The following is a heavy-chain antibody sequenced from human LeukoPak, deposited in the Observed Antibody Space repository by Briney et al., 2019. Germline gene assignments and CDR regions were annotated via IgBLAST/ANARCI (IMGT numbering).Heavy chain of an antibody. D-gene: IGHD2-8*01. J-gene: IGHJ4*02. CDR1: GFSFSNYA. V-gene: IGHV3-23*01. CDR2: ISAGGSST. Sequence: PGGSLRLSCAASGFSFSNYAMSWVRQAPGKGLEWVVGISAGGSSTYYADSVKGRFTISRDNSKNTLYLQMNNLRAEDTAVYYCAKGPTNVAAYYFDNWGQGNPVTVSS. CDR3: AKGPTNVAAYYFDN.